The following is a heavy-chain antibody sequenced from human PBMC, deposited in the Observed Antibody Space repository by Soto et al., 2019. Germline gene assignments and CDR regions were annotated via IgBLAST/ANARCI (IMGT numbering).Heavy chain of an antibody. CDR1: GFTVRSNY. Sequence: EVQLVESGGGLIQPGGSLRLSFAASGFTVRSNYMSWVRQAPGKGLEWVSVIYSGGSTYYADSVKGRFTISRDNSKTTLYLQMNSLRAEDTAVYYCAGGSGYYSRSVDPWGQGTLVTVSS. CDR2: IYSGGST. D-gene: IGHD3-22*01. V-gene: IGHV3-53*01. J-gene: IGHJ5*02. CDR3: AGGSGYYSRSVDP.